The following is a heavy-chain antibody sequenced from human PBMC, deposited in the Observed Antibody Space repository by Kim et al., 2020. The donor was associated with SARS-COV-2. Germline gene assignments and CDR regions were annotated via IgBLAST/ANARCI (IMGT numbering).Heavy chain of an antibody. V-gene: IGHV3-7*01. J-gene: IGHJ4*02. CDR1: GFTFSSYW. D-gene: IGHD2-15*01. CDR2: IKQDGSEK. CDR3: ARVGPPLIKGYCSGGSCYSVELNY. Sequence: GGSLRLSCAASGFTFSSYWMSWVRQAPGKGLEWVANIKQDGSEKYYVDSVKGRFTISRDNAKNSLYLQMNSLRAEDTAVYYCARVGPPLIKGYCSGGSCYSVELNYWGQGTLVTVSS.